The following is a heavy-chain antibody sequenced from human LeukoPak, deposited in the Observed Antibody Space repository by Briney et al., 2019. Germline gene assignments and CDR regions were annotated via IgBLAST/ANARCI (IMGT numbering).Heavy chain of an antibody. CDR2: ISAYNGNT. J-gene: IGHJ5*02. CDR1: GYTFTSYD. Sequence: ASVKVSCKASGYTFTSYDINWVRQATGQGLEWMGWISAYNGNTNYSQKLQGRVAMTTDTSTSTAYMELRSLRSDDTAVYYCARESNWFDPWGQGTLVTVSS. V-gene: IGHV1-18*01. CDR3: ARESNWFDP.